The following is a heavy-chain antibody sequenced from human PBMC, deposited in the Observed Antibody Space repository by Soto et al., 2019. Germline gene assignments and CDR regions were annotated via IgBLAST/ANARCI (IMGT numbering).Heavy chain of an antibody. Sequence: QITLKESGPSLVKPTQTLTLTCTFSGFSLTTYGVGVGWVRQPPGKALEWLAIIYWDHDQYFSPSLKDRLTNSNATSTNQVVLTMTSMDPVDTATYFCAHFVRTFDVWGHGTVVTVSS. CDR2: IYWDHDQ. CDR3: AHFVRTFDV. D-gene: IGHD3-10*02. J-gene: IGHJ3*01. V-gene: IGHV2-5*02. CDR1: GFSLTTYGVG.